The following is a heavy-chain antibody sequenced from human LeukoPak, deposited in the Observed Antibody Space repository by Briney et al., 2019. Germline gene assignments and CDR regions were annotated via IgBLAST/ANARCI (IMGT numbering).Heavy chain of an antibody. Sequence: GGSLRLSCAASGFTFDDYAMYWVRQAPGKSLEWVSGLTWNSGSIAYADSVKGRFTISRDNAKNSLYLQMNSLRAEDMALYYCAKGKNYDILTGPDYWGQGTLVTVSS. CDR1: GFTFDDYA. CDR2: LTWNSGSI. V-gene: IGHV3-9*03. D-gene: IGHD3-9*01. CDR3: AKGKNYDILTGPDY. J-gene: IGHJ4*02.